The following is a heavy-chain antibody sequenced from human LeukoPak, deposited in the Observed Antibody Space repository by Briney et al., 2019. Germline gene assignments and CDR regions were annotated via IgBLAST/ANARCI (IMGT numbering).Heavy chain of an antibody. Sequence: GGSLRLSCAASGFTFSSYAMSWVRQAPGKGLEWVSAISGSGGSTYYADSVKGRYTISRDNSKNTPYLQMNSLRAEDTAVYYCAKEGYYDSSGYHGYYYYYMDVWGKGTTVTVSS. CDR1: GFTFSSYA. CDR3: AKEGYYDSSGYHGYYYYYMDV. CDR2: ISGSGGST. V-gene: IGHV3-23*01. J-gene: IGHJ6*03. D-gene: IGHD3-22*01.